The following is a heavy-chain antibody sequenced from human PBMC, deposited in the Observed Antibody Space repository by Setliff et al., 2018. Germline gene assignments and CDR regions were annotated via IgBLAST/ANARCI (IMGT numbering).Heavy chain of an antibody. V-gene: IGHV3-30*19. D-gene: IGHD4-17*01. CDR3: ARARNKYGAFDY. CDR2: ISYDGSNK. Sequence: PGESLKISCAASGFTFSSYGMHWVRQAPGKGLEWVAVISYDGSNKYYADSVKGRFTISRDNSKNTLYLQMNSLRAEDTAVYYCARARNKYGAFDYWGQGTLVTVSS. CDR1: GFTFSSYG. J-gene: IGHJ4*02.